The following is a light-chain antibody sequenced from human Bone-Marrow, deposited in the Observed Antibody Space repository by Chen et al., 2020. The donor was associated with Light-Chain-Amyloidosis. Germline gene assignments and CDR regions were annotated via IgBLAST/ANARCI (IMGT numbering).Light chain of an antibody. V-gene: IGLV3-21*03. CDR2: DDS. J-gene: IGLJ3*02. CDR3: QVWDRSSDRPV. CDR1: NIGSTS. Sequence: SYVLTQPSSVSVAPGTTATSACGGNNIGSTSVHWYQQTPGQAPLLVVYDDSDRPSGIPERLSGSNSGNTATLTISRVEAGDEADYYCQVWDRSSDRPVFGGGTKLTVL.